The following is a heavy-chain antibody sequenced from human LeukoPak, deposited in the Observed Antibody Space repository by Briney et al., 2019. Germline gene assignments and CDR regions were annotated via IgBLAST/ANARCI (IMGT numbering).Heavy chain of an antibody. CDR1: GFTFSLSV. Sequence: GGSLRLSCAASGFTFSLSVMNWARQAPGKGLEWIAGITGDGKIAYYADSAKGRFRIFRDNFENTLYLEIDSLRVDDTALYYCTKDRVGTTRGGDFWGRGTLVTVSS. CDR3: TKDRVGTTRGGDF. V-gene: IGHV3-23*01. CDR2: ITGDGKIA. D-gene: IGHD1-26*01. J-gene: IGHJ4*02.